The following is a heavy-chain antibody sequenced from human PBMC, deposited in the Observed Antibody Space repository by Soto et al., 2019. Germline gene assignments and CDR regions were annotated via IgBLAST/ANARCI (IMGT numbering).Heavy chain of an antibody. CDR3: ARSQGSSTSLEVYYYYYYGMDV. Sequence: QVQLVQSGAEVKKPGSSVKVSCKASGGTFSNYAISWVRQAPGQGLERMGGIIPISGTANYAQKFQGRVMITAGESTSTAYLELSSLRSEDTAVYYCARSQGSSTSLEVYYYYYYGMDVWGQGTTVTVSS. CDR1: GGTFSNYA. CDR2: IIPISGTA. V-gene: IGHV1-69*01. D-gene: IGHD2-2*01. J-gene: IGHJ6*02.